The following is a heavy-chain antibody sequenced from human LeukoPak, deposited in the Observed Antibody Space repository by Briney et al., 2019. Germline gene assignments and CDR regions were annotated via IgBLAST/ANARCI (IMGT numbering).Heavy chain of an antibody. D-gene: IGHD3-10*01. V-gene: IGHV2-5*02. CDR1: GFSLSTSGVG. CDR3: ARQGHYGSGDYYFDY. Sequence: SGPTLVKPTQTLTLTCTFSGFSLSTSGVGVGWIRQPPGKALEWLALIYWDDDKRYSPSLKSRLTITKDTSKNQVVLTMTNMDPVDTATYCCARQGHYGSGDYYFDYWGQGTLVTVSS. J-gene: IGHJ4*02. CDR2: IYWDDDK.